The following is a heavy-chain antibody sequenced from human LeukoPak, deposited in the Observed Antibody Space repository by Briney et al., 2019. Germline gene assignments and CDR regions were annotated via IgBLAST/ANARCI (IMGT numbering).Heavy chain of an antibody. D-gene: IGHD3-3*01. CDR1: GFTFSDHY. CDR2: TRNKANSYTT. Sequence: GGSLRLSCAASGFTFSDHYMDWVRQAPGKGLEWVGRTRNKANSYTTEYAASVRGRFTISRDDSKNSLYLHMNSLTTEDAAVYYCARADYDHSRVDYWGQGTLVTVSS. CDR3: ARADYDHSRVDY. V-gene: IGHV3-72*01. J-gene: IGHJ4*02.